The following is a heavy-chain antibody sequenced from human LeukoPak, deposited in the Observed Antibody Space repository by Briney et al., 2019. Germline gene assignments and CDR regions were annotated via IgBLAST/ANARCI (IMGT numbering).Heavy chain of an antibody. J-gene: IGHJ4*02. CDR2: ISSSSSYI. D-gene: IGHD3-22*01. CDR3: ARDDDYYDSPRFDY. V-gene: IGHV3-21*01. Sequence: PGGSLRLSCAASGFTFSSYSMNWVRQAPGKGPEWVSSISSSSSYIYYADSVKGRFTISRDNAKNSLYLQMNSLRAEDTAVYYCARDDDYYDSPRFDYWGQGTLVTVSS. CDR1: GFTFSSYS.